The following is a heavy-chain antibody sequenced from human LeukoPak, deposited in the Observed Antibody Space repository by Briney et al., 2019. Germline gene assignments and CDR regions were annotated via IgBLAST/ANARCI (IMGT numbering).Heavy chain of an antibody. CDR2: INPNSGGT. D-gene: IGHD5-18*01. CDR1: GYTFTGYY. CDR3: ARELVDTAMGFDP. Sequence: GASVKVSCKASGYTFTGYYMHWVRQAPGQGLEWMGWINPNSGGTNYAQKFQGRVTMTRDTSISTAYMELSRLRSDDTAVYYCARELVDTAMGFDPWGQGTLVTVSS. J-gene: IGHJ5*02. V-gene: IGHV1-2*02.